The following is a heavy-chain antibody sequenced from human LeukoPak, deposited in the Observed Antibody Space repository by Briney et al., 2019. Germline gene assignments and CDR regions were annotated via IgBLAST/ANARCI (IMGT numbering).Heavy chain of an antibody. D-gene: IGHD3-22*01. CDR3: ARGLYYYDSSGYGY. CDR2: IWYDGSNK. Sequence: GGSLRLSCAASGFTFSSYGMHWVRQAPGKGLEWAAVIWYDGSNKYYADSVKGRFTISRDNSKNTLYLQMNSLRAEDTAVYYCARGLYYYDSSGYGYWGQGTLVTVSS. J-gene: IGHJ4*02. CDR1: GFTFSSYG. V-gene: IGHV3-33*01.